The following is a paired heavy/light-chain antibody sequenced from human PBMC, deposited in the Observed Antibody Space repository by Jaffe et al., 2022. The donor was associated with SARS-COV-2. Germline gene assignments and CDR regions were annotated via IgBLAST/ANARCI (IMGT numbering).Light chain of an antibody. Sequence: DIQMTQSPSSVSASVGDRVTITCRASQDISSWLAWYQQKPGKAPKLLIFAASSLQSGVPSRFSGSGSGTHFTLTISSLQPEDFATYYCQQANSFPVTFGHGTRLEIK. CDR2: AAS. J-gene: IGKJ5*01. CDR3: QQANSFPVT. CDR1: QDISSW. V-gene: IGKV1-12*01.
Heavy chain of an antibody. D-gene: IGHD3-3*01. V-gene: IGHV3-23*04. CDR3: AKEITIFGVMTTADTFDI. CDR1: GSMITDYG. J-gene: IGHJ3*02. Sequence: EEQLVESGGALEHPGGSLRVSCEASGSMITDYGVGWVRQAPGKGLEWVSGISASGHITHYADSVKGRFTISRDTSKNTVYLQMNSLRDEDTAIYYCAKEITIFGVMTTADTFDIWGQGTMVTVSS. CDR2: ISASGHIT.